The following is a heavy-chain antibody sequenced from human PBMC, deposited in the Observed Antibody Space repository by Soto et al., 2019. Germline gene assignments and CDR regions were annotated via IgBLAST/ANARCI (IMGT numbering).Heavy chain of an antibody. CDR1: GGSISSGGYY. Sequence: QVQLQESGPGLVKPSQTLSLTCTVSGGSISSGGYYWSWIRQHPGKGLEWIGYIYYSGSTYYNPSLKSRVTISVGTSKNQCSLKLSSVTAADTAVYYCARDAVIVGATPGWFDPWGQGTLVTVSS. CDR2: IYYSGST. CDR3: ARDAVIVGATPGWFDP. V-gene: IGHV4-31*03. D-gene: IGHD1-26*01. J-gene: IGHJ5*02.